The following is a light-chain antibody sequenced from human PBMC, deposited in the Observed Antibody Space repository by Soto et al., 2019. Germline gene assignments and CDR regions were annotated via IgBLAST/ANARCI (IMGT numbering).Light chain of an antibody. J-gene: IGKJ2*01. Sequence: EIVMTQSPATLSVSPGERATLSCRASQSISSNLAWYQQKPGQAPRLLMFRTSSRATGFPARFSGSGSGTEFNLTISGLQPDDFATYYCQQYHSYPYTFGQGTKLEIK. CDR2: RTS. CDR3: QQYHSYPYT. CDR1: QSISSN. V-gene: IGKV3-15*01.